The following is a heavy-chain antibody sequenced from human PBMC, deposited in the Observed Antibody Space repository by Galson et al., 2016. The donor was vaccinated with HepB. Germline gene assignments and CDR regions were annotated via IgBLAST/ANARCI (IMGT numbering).Heavy chain of an antibody. CDR2: ISTNSATI. Sequence: SLRLSCAASGFTFSSYSMNWVRQAPGKGLEWVSYISTNSATIYYADSVKARFTISRDNAKNSLYLHMNSLRDEDTAVSYCARVKGSGIDYWGQGTLVTVSS. CDR3: ARVKGSGIDY. V-gene: IGHV3-48*02. D-gene: IGHD3-10*01. CDR1: GFTFSSYS. J-gene: IGHJ4*02.